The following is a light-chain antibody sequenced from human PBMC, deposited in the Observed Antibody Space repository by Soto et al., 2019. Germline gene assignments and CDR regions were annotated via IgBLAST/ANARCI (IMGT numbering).Light chain of an antibody. Sequence: QSALTQPASVSGSPGQSLTISCTGTSSDVGGYDFVSWYQHHPGKAPKLMIYAVIYRPSGVSNRFSGSKSGNTASLTISGLQAQDEEAYYCRSYTSSGGRVFGGGTKLTVL. CDR3: RSYTSSGGRV. J-gene: IGLJ3*02. V-gene: IGLV2-14*01. CDR2: AVI. CDR1: SSDVGGYDF.